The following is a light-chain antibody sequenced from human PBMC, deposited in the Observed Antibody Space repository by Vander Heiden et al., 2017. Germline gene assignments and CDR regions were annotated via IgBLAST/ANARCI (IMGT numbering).Light chain of an antibody. V-gene: IGLV2-14*01. Sequence: LAQPASVSGSPGQSITISCSGTSSDVGGYNYVSWYQQHPGKAPKFMIYEVSNRPSGVSNRFSGSKSGNTASLTISGLQADDEADYYCSSYTSSNTHVFGTGTKVTVL. CDR1: SSDVGGYNY. J-gene: IGLJ1*01. CDR3: SSYTSSNTHV. CDR2: EVS.